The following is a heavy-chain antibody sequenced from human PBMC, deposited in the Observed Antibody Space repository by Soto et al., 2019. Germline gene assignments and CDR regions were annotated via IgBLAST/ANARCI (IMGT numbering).Heavy chain of an antibody. V-gene: IGHV1-18*01. CDR2: ISAYNGNT. CDR3: ARTLDDSSGPDAFDI. CDR1: GGTFSSYA. D-gene: IGHD3-22*01. J-gene: IGHJ3*02. Sequence: ASVKVSCKASGGTFSSYAISWVRQAPGQGLEWMGWISAYNGNTNYAQKLQGRVTMTTDTSTSTAYMELRSLRSDHTAVYYCARTLDDSSGPDAFDIWGPGTMVTFSS.